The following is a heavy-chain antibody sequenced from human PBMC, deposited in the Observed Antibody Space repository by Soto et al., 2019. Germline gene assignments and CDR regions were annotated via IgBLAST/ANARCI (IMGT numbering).Heavy chain of an antibody. CDR2: IWHDGSNK. CDR1: GFTFSTYG. CDR3: ARDGRYCGGDCYSYYYYYGMDV. D-gene: IGHD2-21*02. Sequence: QVQLVESGGGVVQSGRSLRLSCAASGFTFSTYGMHWVRQAPGKGLEWVAVIWHDGSNKYYADSVKGRFTISRDNSKNTLFLQMNSLRADDTAVYYCARDGRYCGGDCYSYYYYYGMDVWGQGTTVTVSS. V-gene: IGHV3-33*01. J-gene: IGHJ6*02.